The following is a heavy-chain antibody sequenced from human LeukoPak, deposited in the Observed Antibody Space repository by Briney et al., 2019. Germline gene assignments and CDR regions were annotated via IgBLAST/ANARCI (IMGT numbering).Heavy chain of an antibody. Sequence: ASETLSLTCTVSGGSISSSSYYWGWIRQPRGKGLEWIGGIDYSGSTYYNPSLKSRVTLSVDTSKNQSSLKPSSVPAANTAVYYCASNQWLVHPWGQGTLVTVSS. J-gene: IGHJ5*02. CDR3: ASNQWLVHP. D-gene: IGHD6-19*01. CDR2: IDYSGST. CDR1: GGSISSSSYY. V-gene: IGHV4-39*01.